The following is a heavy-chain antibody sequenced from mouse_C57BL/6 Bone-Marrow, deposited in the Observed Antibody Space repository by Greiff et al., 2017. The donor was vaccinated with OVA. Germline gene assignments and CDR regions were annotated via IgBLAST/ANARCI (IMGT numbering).Heavy chain of an antibody. CDR3: ARADDYGGDWYFDV. Sequence: QVQLQQPGAELVRPGSSVKLSCKASGYTFTSYWMDWVKQRPGQGLEWIGNIYPSDSETHYNQKFKDKATLTVDKSYSTAYMQLSSLTSEDSAVYYCARADDYGGDWYFDVWGTGTTVTVST. V-gene: IGHV1-61*01. D-gene: IGHD2-4*01. J-gene: IGHJ1*03. CDR1: GYTFTSYW. CDR2: IYPSDSET.